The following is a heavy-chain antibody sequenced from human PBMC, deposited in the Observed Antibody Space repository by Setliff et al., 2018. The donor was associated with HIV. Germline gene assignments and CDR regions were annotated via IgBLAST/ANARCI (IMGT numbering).Heavy chain of an antibody. D-gene: IGHD5-12*01. V-gene: IGHV4-38-2*02. Sequence: SETLSLTCTVSAYSIRNGYYWGWIRQSPGKGLEWIGTLYYDGNTYYNPSLKSRVTMSVDTSKNQFSLNLNSVTAADTAVYYCARLGAEDFSDYDWVDYWGQGTLVTVSS. CDR3: ARLGAEDFSDYDWVDY. CDR1: AYSIRNGYY. CDR2: LYYDGNT. J-gene: IGHJ4*02.